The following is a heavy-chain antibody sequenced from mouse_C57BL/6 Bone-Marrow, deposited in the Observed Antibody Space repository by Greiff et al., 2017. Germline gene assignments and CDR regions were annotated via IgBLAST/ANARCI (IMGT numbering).Heavy chain of an antibody. CDR3: VYDYDWFAY. CDR2: IHPNSGST. D-gene: IGHD2-4*01. Sequence: QVQLQQPGAELVKPGASVKLSCKASGYTFTSYWMHWVKQRPGQGLEWIGMIHPNSGSTNYNEKFKSKATLTVDKSSSTAYMQLSSLTSGDSAVYYCVYDYDWFAYWGQGTLVTVSA. V-gene: IGHV1-64*01. CDR1: GYTFTSYW. J-gene: IGHJ3*01.